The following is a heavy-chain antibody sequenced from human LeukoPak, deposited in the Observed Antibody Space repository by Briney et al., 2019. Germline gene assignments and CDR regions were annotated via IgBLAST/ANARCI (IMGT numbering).Heavy chain of an antibody. J-gene: IGHJ4*02. CDR1: GYTFSSYG. Sequence: ASVKVSCKASGYTFSSYGVTWVRQAPGQGLEWMGWISGYNGNINYAQKLQGRVTMTTDTSTNTAYMELSSLRSEDTAVYYCARDGLWELPNFDYWGQGTLVAVSS. V-gene: IGHV1-18*01. CDR3: ARDGLWELPNFDY. D-gene: IGHD1-26*01. CDR2: ISGYNGNI.